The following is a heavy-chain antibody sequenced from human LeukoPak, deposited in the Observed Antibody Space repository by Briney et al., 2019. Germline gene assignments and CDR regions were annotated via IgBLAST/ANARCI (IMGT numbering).Heavy chain of an antibody. CDR3: ARGRQQWLEEYYFDY. J-gene: IGHJ4*02. V-gene: IGHV4-31*03. CDR1: GGSISSGGYY. Sequence: SETLSLICTVSGGSISSGGYYWSWIRQHPGKGLEWIGYIYYSGSTYYNPSLKSRVTISVDTSKNQFSLKLSSVTAADTAVYYCARGRQQWLEEYYFDYWGQGTLVTVSS. D-gene: IGHD6-19*01. CDR2: IYYSGST.